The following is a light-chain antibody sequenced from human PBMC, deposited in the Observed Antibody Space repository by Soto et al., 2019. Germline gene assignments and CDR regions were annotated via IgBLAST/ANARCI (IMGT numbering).Light chain of an antibody. V-gene: IGLV2-14*01. Sequence: QSALTQPASVSGSPGQSITISCTGTSSDVGGYDYVSWSQQHPGKAPKLIIYEVSNRPSGVSTRFSASKSGNTASLTISGLQPEYEADYYCSSYTTRTPCMFGGGTKLTVL. J-gene: IGLJ3*02. CDR2: EVS. CDR1: SSDVGGYDY. CDR3: SSYTTRTPCM.